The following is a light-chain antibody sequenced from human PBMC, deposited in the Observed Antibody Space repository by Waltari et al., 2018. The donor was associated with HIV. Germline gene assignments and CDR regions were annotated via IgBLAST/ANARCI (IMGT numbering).Light chain of an antibody. V-gene: IGLV2-11*01. CDR1: SSDIGDYNY. Sequence: QSALTQPRSVSGSPGQSVTISCTGTSSDIGDYNYVSWYHQPPGKAPKRMIYDVTKRPSGVPDRFSGSKSGNTASLTISGLQAEDEAAYYCCSFAGSYTVVFGGGTKLTVL. J-gene: IGLJ3*02. CDR3: CSFAGSYTVV. CDR2: DVT.